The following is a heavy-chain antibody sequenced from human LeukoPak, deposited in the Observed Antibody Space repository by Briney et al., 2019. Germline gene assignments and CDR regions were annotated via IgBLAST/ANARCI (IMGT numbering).Heavy chain of an antibody. J-gene: IGHJ5*02. V-gene: IGHV3-21*01. Sequence: GGSLRLSCAASGFTFSSYSMNWVRQAPGNGLEWVSSISSSSSYIYYADSVKGRFAISRDNAKNSLYLQMNSLRAEDTAVYYCARSPTLYNWFDPWGQGTLVTVSS. CDR2: ISSSSSYI. CDR3: ARSPTLYNWFDP. CDR1: GFTFSSYS.